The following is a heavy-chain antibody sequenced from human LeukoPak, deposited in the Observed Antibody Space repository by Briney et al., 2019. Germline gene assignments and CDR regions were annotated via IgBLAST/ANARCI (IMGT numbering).Heavy chain of an antibody. D-gene: IGHD1-20*01. Sequence: SETLSLTCTVSGNSISSYYWSWIRQPPGKGLEWIGEINHSGSTNYNPSLKSRVTISVDTSKNQFSLKLSSVTAADTAVYYCASYLTTTNWNYWGQGTLVTVSS. CDR1: GNSISSYY. CDR2: INHSGST. J-gene: IGHJ4*02. V-gene: IGHV4-34*01. CDR3: ASYLTTTNWNY.